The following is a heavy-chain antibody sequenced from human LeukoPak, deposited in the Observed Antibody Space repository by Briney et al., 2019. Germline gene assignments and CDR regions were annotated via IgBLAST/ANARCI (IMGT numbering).Heavy chain of an antibody. CDR3: ARDSTGYWWFDL. Sequence: GGSLRLSCAVSGFTVSSNHMSWVRQAPGEGLGWVSVFYSGGDTHYADSAKGRFTITRDNSKTTLYLQMNSLRAEDAAVYYCARDSTGYWWFDLWGQGTLVSVSS. D-gene: IGHD3-3*02. V-gene: IGHV3-53*01. CDR1: GFTVSSNH. J-gene: IGHJ2*01. CDR2: FYSGGDT.